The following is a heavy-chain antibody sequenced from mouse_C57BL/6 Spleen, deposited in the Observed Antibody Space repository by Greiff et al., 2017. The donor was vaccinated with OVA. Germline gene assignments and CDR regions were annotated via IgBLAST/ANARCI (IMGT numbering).Heavy chain of an antibody. CDR1: GYTFTSYW. J-gene: IGHJ2*01. CDR3: ARGPLRLPYFDD. Sequence: VQLQQPGAELVMPGASVKLSCKASGYTFTSYWMHWVKQRPGQGLEWIGEIDPSDSYTNYNQKFKGKSTLTVDKSTSTAYMQLSSLTSEDSAVYYCARGPLRLPYFDDWGQGTTLTVSS. CDR2: IDPSDSYT. D-gene: IGHD3-2*02. V-gene: IGHV1-69*01.